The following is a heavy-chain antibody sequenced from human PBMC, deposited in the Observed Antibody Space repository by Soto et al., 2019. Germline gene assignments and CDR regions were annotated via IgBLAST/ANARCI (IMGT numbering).Heavy chain of an antibody. V-gene: IGHV3-23*01. CDR2: ISGSGGST. CDR1: GFTFSSYA. CDR3: AKGIRWFGEFDY. J-gene: IGHJ4*02. D-gene: IGHD3-10*01. Sequence: EVQLLESGGGLGQPGGSLRLSCAASGFTFSSYAMRWVRQAPGKGLEWVSAISGSGGSTYYADSVKGRFTISRDNTKNTLYMHMNSVRADDTDVYCCAKGIRWFGEFDYWGQGTLVTVSS.